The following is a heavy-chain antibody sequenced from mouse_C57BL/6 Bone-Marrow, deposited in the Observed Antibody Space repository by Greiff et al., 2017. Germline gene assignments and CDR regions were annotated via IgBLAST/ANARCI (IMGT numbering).Heavy chain of an antibody. CDR1: GYTFTNYW. J-gene: IGHJ1*03. CDR2: IYPGGGYT. D-gene: IGHD1-1*01. CDR3: ARSGPPTVVARDWYFDV. V-gene: IGHV1-63*01. Sequence: VQLQQSGAELVRPGTSVKMSCKASGYTFTNYWIGWAKQRPGHGLEWIGDIYPGGGYTNYNEKFKGKATLTADKSSNTAYMQLSSLTTEDSAIYYCARSGPPTVVARDWYFDVWGTGTTVTVSS.